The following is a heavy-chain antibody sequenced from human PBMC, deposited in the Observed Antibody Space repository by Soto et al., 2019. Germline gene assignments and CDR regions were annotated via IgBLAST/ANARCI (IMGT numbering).Heavy chain of an antibody. Sequence: EVQLVESGGGLVQPGGSLRLSCAASGFTFNTFWMTWVRQAPGKGLEWVAIIKQDVSDKYYADSVKGRFTISRDNTKNTLFLQLNTLRAEDTAMYFCAGGTGWVFNFWGQGTLVAVSS. V-gene: IGHV3-7*01. J-gene: IGHJ4*02. D-gene: IGHD6-19*01. CDR1: GFTFNTFW. CDR2: IKQDVSDK. CDR3: AGGTGWVFNF.